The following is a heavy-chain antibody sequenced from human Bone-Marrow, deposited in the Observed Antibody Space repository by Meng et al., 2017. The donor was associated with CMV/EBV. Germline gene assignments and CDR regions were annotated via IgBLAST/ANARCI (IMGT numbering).Heavy chain of an antibody. V-gene: IGHV3-21*06. D-gene: IGHD3/OR15-3a*01. CDR3: ARDGDLWAGSNFDY. CDR2: ISINRHYK. CDR1: GFNFNGHS. Sequence: GESLKISCAASGFNFNGHSLNWVRQAPGKGLEWVSSISINRHYKHYADSVKGRFFISTDDAKSSLFLQMDSLRAEDTATYYCARDGDLWAGSNFDYWGPGTLVTVSS. J-gene: IGHJ4*02.